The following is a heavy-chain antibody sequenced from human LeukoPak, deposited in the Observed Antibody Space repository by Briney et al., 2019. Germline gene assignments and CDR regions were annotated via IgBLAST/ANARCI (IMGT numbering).Heavy chain of an antibody. V-gene: IGHV1-24*01. CDR3: ATGLDYYGSGSYYEGNY. D-gene: IGHD3-10*01. CDR1: GYTLTELS. CDR2: FDPEDGET. Sequence: ASVKVSCKVSGYTLTELSMHWVRQAPGKGLEWMGGFDPEDGETIYAQKFQGRVTMTEDTSTDTAYMELSSLRSEDTAVYYCATGLDYYGSGSYYEGNYWGQGTLVTVSS. J-gene: IGHJ4*02.